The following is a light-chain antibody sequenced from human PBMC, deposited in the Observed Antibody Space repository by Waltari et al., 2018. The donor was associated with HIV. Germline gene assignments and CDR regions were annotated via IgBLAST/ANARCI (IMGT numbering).Light chain of an antibody. CDR3: QVWDSSSDHPV. J-gene: IGLJ3*02. CDR2: DDS. V-gene: IGLV3-21*04. CDR1: NIGSKS. Sequence: SYVLTQPPSVSVAPGKTARITCGGNNIGSKSVHGYQQKPGQAPVLAIYDDSDRPSGIPERFSGSNSGNTATLTISRVEAGDEADYYCQVWDSSSDHPVFGGGTKLTVL.